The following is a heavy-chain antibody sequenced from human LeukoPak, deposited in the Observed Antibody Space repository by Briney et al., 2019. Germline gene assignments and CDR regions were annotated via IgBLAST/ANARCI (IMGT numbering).Heavy chain of an antibody. CDR3: ARTIAVAGLDAFDI. V-gene: IGHV1-2*02. CDR1: GYSFTGYY. Sequence: GESLKISCKGSGYSFTGYYMHWVRQAPGQGLEWMGWINPNSGGTNYAQKFQGRVTMTRDTSISTAYMELSRLRSDDTAVYYCARTIAVAGLDAFDIWGQGTMVTVSS. J-gene: IGHJ3*02. CDR2: INPNSGGT. D-gene: IGHD6-19*01.